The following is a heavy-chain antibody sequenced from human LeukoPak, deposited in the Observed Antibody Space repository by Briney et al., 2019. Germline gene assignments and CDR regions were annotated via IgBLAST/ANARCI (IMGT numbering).Heavy chain of an antibody. CDR1: GSIFTSYW. Sequence: GAALEICCKGSGSIFTSYWIGGGRPLPGKGLERMGIIYPGDSDTRDSPSFQGQVTISADKSISTAYLQWSSLKASDTAMYYCARHSPDGYNLGYWGQGTLVTVSS. CDR3: ARHSPDGYNLGY. J-gene: IGHJ4*02. CDR2: IYPGDSDT. D-gene: IGHD5-24*01. V-gene: IGHV5-51*01.